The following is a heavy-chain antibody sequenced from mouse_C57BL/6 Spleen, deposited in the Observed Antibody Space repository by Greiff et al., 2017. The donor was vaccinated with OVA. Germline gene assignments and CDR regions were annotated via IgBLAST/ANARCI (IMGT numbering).Heavy chain of an antibody. CDR2: IYPGGGYT. CDR1: GYTFTNYW. J-gene: IGHJ2*01. Sequence: QVQLKQSGAELVRPGTSVKMSCKASGYTFTNYWIGWAKQRPGHGLEWIGDIYPGGGYTNYNEKFKGKATLTADESSSTAYMQFSSLTSEDSAIYYCARRGEYYYDYWGQGTTLTVSS. CDR3: ARRGEYYYDY. V-gene: IGHV1-63*01.